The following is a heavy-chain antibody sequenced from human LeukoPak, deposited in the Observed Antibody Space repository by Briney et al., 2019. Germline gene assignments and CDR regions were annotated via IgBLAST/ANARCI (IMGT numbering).Heavy chain of an antibody. D-gene: IGHD3-10*01. J-gene: IGHJ5*02. CDR2: INPSGGST. V-gene: IGHV1-46*01. CDR1: GYTFTSYD. Sequence: GASVKVSCKASGYTFTSYDINWVRQAPGQGLEWMGIINPSGGSTSYAQKFQGRVTMTRDMSTSTVYMELSSLRSEDTAVYYCARHSTDRGGDWFDPWGQGTLVTVSS. CDR3: ARHSTDRGGDWFDP.